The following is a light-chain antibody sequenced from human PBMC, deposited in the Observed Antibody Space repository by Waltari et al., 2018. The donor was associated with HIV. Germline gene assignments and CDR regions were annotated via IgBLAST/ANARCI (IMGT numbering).Light chain of an antibody. Sequence: SYELTQPPSVSVSPGQTATITCSGDNLEDKLVCWYQQKPGQSPVVVMYQDVERPSGTPERFSASNSGHTATLTITGTQTMDEADYYCQAWDTSAAVFGGGTKLTVL. V-gene: IGLV3-1*01. J-gene: IGLJ2*01. CDR1: NLEDKL. CDR2: QDV. CDR3: QAWDTSAAV.